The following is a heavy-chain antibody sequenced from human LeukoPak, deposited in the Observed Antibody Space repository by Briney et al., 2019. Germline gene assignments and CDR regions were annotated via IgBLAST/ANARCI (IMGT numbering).Heavy chain of an antibody. J-gene: IGHJ4*02. CDR1: GYTFTGYY. CDR2: INPNTGGT. V-gene: IGHV1-2*02. Sequence: ASVKVSCKASGYTFTGYYMHWVRQAPGQGLGWMGWINPNTGGTNYAQKFQGRVTMTRDTSITTAYMELIRLTSDDTAVYYCARDSAGADYWGQGTLVTVSS. D-gene: IGHD3-10*01. CDR3: ARDSAGADY.